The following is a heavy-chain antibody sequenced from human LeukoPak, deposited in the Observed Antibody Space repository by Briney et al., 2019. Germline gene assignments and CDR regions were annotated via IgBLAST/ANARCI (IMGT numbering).Heavy chain of an antibody. Sequence: GGSLRLSCAASGFTVSSNYMTWVRQAPGKGLEWVSVIYSGGSTYYADSVKGRFTISRDNSKNTLYLQMNSLRAEDTAVYYCASTSIGARGGFFDYWGQGTLVTVSS. J-gene: IGHJ4*02. CDR1: GFTVSSNY. CDR3: ASTSIGARGGFFDY. D-gene: IGHD1-26*01. CDR2: IYSGGST. V-gene: IGHV3-66*01.